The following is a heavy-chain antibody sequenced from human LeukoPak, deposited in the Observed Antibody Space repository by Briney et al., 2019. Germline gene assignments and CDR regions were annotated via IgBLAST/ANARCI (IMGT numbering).Heavy chain of an antibody. J-gene: IGHJ4*02. D-gene: IGHD3-10*01. CDR3: VRDRELNY. V-gene: IGHV4-59*01. Sequence: PSETLSLTCTVSGGSLSIYYWSWIRQPPGKGLEWIGYIYNSGSTNYNPSLKSRVTISVDTSKNQFSLNLGSVTAADTAVYYCVRDRELNYWGQGTLVTVSS. CDR1: GGSLSIYY. CDR2: IYNSGST.